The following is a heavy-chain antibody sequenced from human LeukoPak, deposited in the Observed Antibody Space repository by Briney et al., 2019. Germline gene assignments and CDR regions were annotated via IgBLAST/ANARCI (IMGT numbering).Heavy chain of an antibody. V-gene: IGHV4-59*01. CDR1: GGSISSYY. Sequence: SETLSLTCTVSGGSISSYYWSWIRQPPGKGLEWIGYIYYSGNTNYNPSLKSRVTISVDTSKNQFSLKLSSVTAADTAVYYCARGTMVRGVIDHYYFDYWGQGTLVTVSS. CDR3: ARGTMVRGVIDHYYFDY. J-gene: IGHJ4*02. CDR2: IYYSGNT. D-gene: IGHD3-10*01.